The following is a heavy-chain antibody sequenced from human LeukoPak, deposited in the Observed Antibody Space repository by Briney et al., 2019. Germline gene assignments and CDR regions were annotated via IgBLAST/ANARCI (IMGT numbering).Heavy chain of an antibody. D-gene: IGHD1-26*01. CDR1: GYTFTSYG. J-gene: IGHJ3*01. Sequence: ASVKVSCKASGYTFTSYGISWVRQAPGQGLEWMEWISAYNGNTNYAQKLQGRVTMTRDTSTSTVYMELSSLRSEDTAVYYCISDSGSPAVWGQGTMVTVSS. CDR2: ISAYNGNT. CDR3: ISDSGSPAV. V-gene: IGHV1-18*01.